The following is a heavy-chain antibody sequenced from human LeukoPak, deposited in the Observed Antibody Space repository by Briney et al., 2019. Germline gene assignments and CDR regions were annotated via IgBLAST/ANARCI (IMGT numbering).Heavy chain of an antibody. Sequence: SETLSLTCTVSGGPLNNYYWTWIRQPPGKGLEWIGYVYYSGGTNYNPSLKSRVTISVDTSKNQFSLKLTSVTAADTAVYYCARDRGYSYDLDFWGQGTLVTVSS. CDR2: VYYSGGT. CDR1: GGPLNNYY. J-gene: IGHJ4*02. CDR3: ARDRGYSYDLDF. V-gene: IGHV4-59*01. D-gene: IGHD5-18*01.